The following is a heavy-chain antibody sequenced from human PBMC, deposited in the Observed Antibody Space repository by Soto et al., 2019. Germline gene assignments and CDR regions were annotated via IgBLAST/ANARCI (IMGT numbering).Heavy chain of an antibody. CDR3: TRDDVHCNGVRCYGVPMEV. CDR1: GFSVNSKY. J-gene: IGHJ6*04. D-gene: IGHD2-15*01. V-gene: IGHV3-66*01. CDR2: IQSGGST. Sequence: EVQLVESGGDLVQPGGSLRLSCAASGFSVNSKYMSWVRQAPGKGLEWVSLIQSGGSTYYAGSVKGRFTITRDFSENTLFLQMNSLRVEDTSVYYCTRDDVHCNGVRCYGVPMEVLCKGAMVTVSA.